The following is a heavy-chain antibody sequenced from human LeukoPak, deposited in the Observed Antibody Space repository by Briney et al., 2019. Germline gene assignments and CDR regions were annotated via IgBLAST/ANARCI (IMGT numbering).Heavy chain of an antibody. CDR1: GFSFSDYY. V-gene: IGHV3-11*01. CDR2: MSSTGATI. CDR3: ARAAMVRGGKSYYYGMDV. D-gene: IGHD3-10*01. Sequence: GGSLRLSCAASGFSFSDYYLNWIRQAPGKGLEWVSYMSSTGATIYYADYVKGRFTISRDNARNLLYLQMNSLRAEDTAVYYCARAAMVRGGKSYYYGMDVWGQGTTVTVSS. J-gene: IGHJ6*02.